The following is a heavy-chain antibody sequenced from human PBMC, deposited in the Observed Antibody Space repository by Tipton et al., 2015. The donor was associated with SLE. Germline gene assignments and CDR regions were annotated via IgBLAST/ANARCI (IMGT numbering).Heavy chain of an antibody. CDR1: GGSINSYY. Sequence: LRLSCTVSGGSINSYYWTWIRQPPGKGLEWIGRIYDSGSTNYNPSLKSRVTISQDTSKNQFSLKLSSVTAADTAVYYCAGYCTSTSCYEARGGMDVWGQGTTVTVSS. D-gene: IGHD2-2*01. V-gene: IGHV4-59*01. J-gene: IGHJ6*02. CDR3: AGYCTSTSCYEARGGMDV. CDR2: IYDSGST.